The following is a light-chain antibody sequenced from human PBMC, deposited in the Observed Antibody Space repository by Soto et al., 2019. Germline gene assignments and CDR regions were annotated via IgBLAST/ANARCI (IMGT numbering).Light chain of an antibody. CDR1: VSDVGGYTY. Sequence: QSVLTQPASVSGSPGQSITISCTGTVSDVGGYTYVSWYQQCPGRVPKLMIYEVSYRPSGVSNRFSGSKSGNTASLTTSGLQAEDEADYYCSSYTSSSTYVFGTGTKVTVL. CDR2: EVS. V-gene: IGLV2-14*01. CDR3: SSYTSSSTYV. J-gene: IGLJ1*01.